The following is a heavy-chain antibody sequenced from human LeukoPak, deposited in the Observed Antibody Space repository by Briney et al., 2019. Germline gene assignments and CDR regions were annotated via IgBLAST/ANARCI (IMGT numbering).Heavy chain of an antibody. D-gene: IGHD3-9*01. CDR1: GYTFTSYD. CDR2: IIPIFGTA. Sequence: GASVKVSCKASGYTFTSYDINWVRQAPGQGLEWMGGIIPIFGTANYAQKFQGRVTITADKSTSTAYMELSSLRSEDTAVYYCARVPYDILTGYPLIYYYMDVWGKGTTVTVSS. J-gene: IGHJ6*03. V-gene: IGHV1-69*06. CDR3: ARVPYDILTGYPLIYYYMDV.